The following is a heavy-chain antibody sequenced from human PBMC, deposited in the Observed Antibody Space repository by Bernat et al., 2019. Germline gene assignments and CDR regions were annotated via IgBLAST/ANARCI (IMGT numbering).Heavy chain of an antibody. CDR1: GFTFSSYA. D-gene: IGHD3-3*01. CDR2: ISGSGGST. V-gene: IGHV3-23*01. CDR3: AKAGNYDFWSGSPVYYYYMDV. Sequence: EVQLMESGGGLVQPGGSLRLSCAASGFTFSSYAMSWVRQAPGKGLEWVSAISGSGGSTYYADSVKGRFTISRDNSKNTLYLQMNSLRAEDTAVYYCAKAGNYDFWSGSPVYYYYMDVWGKGTTVTVSS. J-gene: IGHJ6*03.